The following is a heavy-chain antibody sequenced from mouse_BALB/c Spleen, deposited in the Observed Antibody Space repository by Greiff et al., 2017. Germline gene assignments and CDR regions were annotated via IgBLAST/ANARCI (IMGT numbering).Heavy chain of an antibody. V-gene: IGHV1S56*01. CDR3: ARENYYGSAYYFDY. Sequence: VQLHQSGPELVKPGASVRISCKASGYTFTSYYIHWVKQRPGQGLEWIGWIYPGNVNTKYNEKFKGKATLTADKSSSTAYMQLSSLTSEDSAVYFCARENYYGSAYYFDYWGQGTTLTVSS. CDR1: GYTFTSYY. CDR2: IYPGNVNT. J-gene: IGHJ2*01. D-gene: IGHD1-1*01.